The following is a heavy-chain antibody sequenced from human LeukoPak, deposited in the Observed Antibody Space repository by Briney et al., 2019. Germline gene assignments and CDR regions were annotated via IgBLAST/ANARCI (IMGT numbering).Heavy chain of an antibody. V-gene: IGHV4-4*07. CDR1: GGSISSYY. J-gene: IGHJ5*02. Sequence: SETLSLTCTVSGGSISSYYWSWLRQPAGKGLEWLGRICTSGSTNYNPSLKSRVTMSVDTSKNQFSLKLSSVTAADTAVYYCARGLYYDDSSSFHWFDPWGQGTLVTVSS. CDR3: ARGLYYDDSSSFHWFDP. D-gene: IGHD3-22*01. CDR2: ICTSGST.